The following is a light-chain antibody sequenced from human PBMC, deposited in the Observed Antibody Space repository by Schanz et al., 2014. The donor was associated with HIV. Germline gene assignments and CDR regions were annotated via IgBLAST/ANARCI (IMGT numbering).Light chain of an antibody. CDR1: QSVSSSY. CDR3: HHYGDSRGT. CDR2: ANS. J-gene: IGKJ4*02. V-gene: IGKV3-20*01. Sequence: EIVLTQSPVILSLSPGERATLSCRASQSVSSSYFAWYQHRRGQAPRLLVYANSFRATGVPDRFSGTGSGTDFTLTISRLEPDDFAVYYCHHYGDSRGTFGGGTEVDI.